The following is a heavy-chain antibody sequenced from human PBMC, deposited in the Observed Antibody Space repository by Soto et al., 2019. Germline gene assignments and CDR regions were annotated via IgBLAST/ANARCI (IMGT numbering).Heavy chain of an antibody. V-gene: IGHV1-18*04. J-gene: IGHJ4*02. CDR1: GYSFTHYG. CDR2: TSADNGDT. Sequence: QVQLLQSGAEVKEPGASVKVSCKASGYSFTHYGFSWVRQAPGQGLEWMAWTSADNGDTNYAPKLQARVTLTTDTSTGTAYMELRSLRSDDTAVYFCERDERSTCTSTTCNYFDYWGQGTHVSVSS. CDR3: ERDERSTCTSTTCNYFDY. D-gene: IGHD2-2*01.